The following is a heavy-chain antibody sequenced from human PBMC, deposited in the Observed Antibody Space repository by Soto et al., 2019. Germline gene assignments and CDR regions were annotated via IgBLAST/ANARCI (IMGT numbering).Heavy chain of an antibody. CDR2: IYYSGST. CDR1: GGSISSYY. D-gene: IGHD6-13*01. J-gene: IGHJ4*02. V-gene: IGHV4-59*01. Sequence: SETLSLTCTVSGGSISSYYWSWIRQPPGKGLEWIGYIYYSGSTNYNPSLKSRVTISVDTSKNQFSLKLSSVTAADTAVYYCARSTSWYSSSWAYYFDYWGQGTLVTVSS. CDR3: ARSTSWYSSSWAYYFDY.